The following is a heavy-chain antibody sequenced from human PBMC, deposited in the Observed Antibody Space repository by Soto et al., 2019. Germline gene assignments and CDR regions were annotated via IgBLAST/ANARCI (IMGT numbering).Heavy chain of an antibody. CDR1: GFTFSTYA. V-gene: IGHV3-23*01. CDR2: ISVSGVGT. CDR3: VKAMAVAGSTDY. Sequence: EVHLLESGGGLVQPGGSLRVSCAASGFTFSTYAMSWVRQAPGKGLEWVSAISVSGVGTYYADSVKGRFTISRDNSKNTLYLQMNSLRAEDTAVYYCVKAMAVAGSTDYWGQGTLVTVSS. J-gene: IGHJ4*02. D-gene: IGHD6-19*01.